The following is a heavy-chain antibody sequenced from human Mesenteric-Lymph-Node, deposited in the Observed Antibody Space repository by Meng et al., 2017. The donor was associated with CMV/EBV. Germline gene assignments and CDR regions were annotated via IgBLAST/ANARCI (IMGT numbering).Heavy chain of an antibody. Sequence: GESLKISCAASGFTFSSYSMNWVRQAPGKGLEWVSSISSSSSYIYYADSVKGRFTISRDNAKNSLYLQLNSLRDEDTAVYYCAREGYFGSGSRYYYYGMDVWGQGTTVTVSS. D-gene: IGHD3-10*01. CDR1: GFTFSSYS. CDR3: AREGYFGSGSRYYYYGMDV. J-gene: IGHJ6*02. V-gene: IGHV3-21*01. CDR2: ISSSSSYI.